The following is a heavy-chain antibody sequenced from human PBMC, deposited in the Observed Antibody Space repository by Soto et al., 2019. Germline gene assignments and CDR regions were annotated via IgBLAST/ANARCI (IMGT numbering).Heavy chain of an antibody. V-gene: IGHV3-23*01. Sequence: PGGSLRLSCAVSGFTFNNYAMTWVRQAPGKGPEWVSAISGNGVTPYYADSVKGRFTISRDNSKNTLYLQMSSLRVEDTAVYFCAKDGVRGDIVVATNWFESWGQGALVTVSS. CDR2: ISGNGVTP. D-gene: IGHD2-2*01. J-gene: IGHJ5*01. CDR1: GFTFNNYA. CDR3: AKDGVRGDIVVATNWFES.